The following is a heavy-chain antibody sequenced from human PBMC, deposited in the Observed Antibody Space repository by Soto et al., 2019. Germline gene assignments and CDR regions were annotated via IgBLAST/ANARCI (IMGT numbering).Heavy chain of an antibody. CDR3: ARESGDNWDYEAY. CDR1: GGSITSYR. V-gene: IGHV4-4*07. J-gene: IGHJ4*02. Sequence: QVQLQESGPGLVRPLETLSLTCKVSGGSITSYRWSWIRQSAGKGLEWIGRINTSGNTHYNPSLKCRVTVSIDTSPNQFFLTVTSVTAADSAVYYCARESGDNWDYEAYWGQGTPVTVSS. D-gene: IGHD1-7*01. CDR2: INTSGNT.